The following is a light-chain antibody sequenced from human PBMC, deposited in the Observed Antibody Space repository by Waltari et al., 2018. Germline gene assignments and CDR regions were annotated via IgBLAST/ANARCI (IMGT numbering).Light chain of an antibody. Sequence: SYDLTQPPSVTVSPGQTANIPCSGDNLGDKYVFWYQQKPGQSPVLVLYQDAKRPSGIPARFSGSNSGNTATLTIRMAQPMDEADYYCQVWDTTRGFYGSGTKVTVL. CDR2: QDA. CDR3: QVWDTTRGF. CDR1: NLGDKY. J-gene: IGLJ1*01. V-gene: IGLV3-1*01.